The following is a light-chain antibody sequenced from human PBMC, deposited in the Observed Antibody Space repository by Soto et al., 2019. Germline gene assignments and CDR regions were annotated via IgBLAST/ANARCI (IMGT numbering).Light chain of an antibody. CDR3: QQRSNWPPIT. J-gene: IGKJ5*01. CDR1: QSISNY. CDR2: DAS. Sequence: EIVLTQSPATLSLSPGERATLSCRASQSISNYLAWYQQRPGQAPRLLIYDASNRATGIPARFSRSGSGIDFTLTISSLEPEDFAVYYCQQRSNWPPITFGQGTRLEIK. V-gene: IGKV3-11*01.